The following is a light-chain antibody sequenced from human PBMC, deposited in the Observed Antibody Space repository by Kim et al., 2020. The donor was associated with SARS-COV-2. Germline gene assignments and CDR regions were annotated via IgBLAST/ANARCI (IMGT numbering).Light chain of an antibody. V-gene: IGLV7-46*01. CDR2: DIS. Sequence: PGVTGTLTCGPTTGAVTRGHYPYWFQQKPGQAPRTLIYDISNKHSWFPARFSGSLLGGKAALTLSGAQPEDEAEYYCLLSFSGARIFGGGTQLTVL. CDR1: TGAVTRGHY. CDR3: LLSFSGARI. J-gene: IGLJ2*01.